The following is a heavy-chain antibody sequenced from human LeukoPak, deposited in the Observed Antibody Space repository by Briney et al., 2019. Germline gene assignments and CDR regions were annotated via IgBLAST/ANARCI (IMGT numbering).Heavy chain of an antibody. J-gene: IGHJ4*02. D-gene: IGHD3-22*01. Sequence: GGSLRLSCAASGFTFSNAWMSWVRQAPGEGLEWVGRIKSKTDGETTDYAEPVKGRFIISRDDSNDTLYLQMNSLKIEDTAVYYCSLSALCSGYDYWGQGTLVTVSS. CDR1: GFTFSNAW. CDR3: SLSALCSGYDY. CDR2: IKSKTDGETT. V-gene: IGHV3-15*01.